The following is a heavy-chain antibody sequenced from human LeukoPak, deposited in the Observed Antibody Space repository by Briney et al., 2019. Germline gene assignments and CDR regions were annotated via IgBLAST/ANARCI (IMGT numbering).Heavy chain of an antibody. CDR2: IYYSGST. J-gene: IGHJ3*02. Sequence: PSETLSLTCTVSGGSISSSSYYWGWIRQPPGKGLEWIGSIYYSGSTYYNPSLKSRVTISVDTSKNQFSLKLSSVTAADTAVYYCARPRDYGSGSSHGRAFDIWGQGTMVTVSS. CDR1: GGSISSSSYY. D-gene: IGHD3-10*01. V-gene: IGHV4-39*01. CDR3: ARPRDYGSGSSHGRAFDI.